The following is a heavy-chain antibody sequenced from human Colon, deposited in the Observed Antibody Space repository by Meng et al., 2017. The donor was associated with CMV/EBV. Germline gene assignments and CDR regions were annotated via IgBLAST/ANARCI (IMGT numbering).Heavy chain of an antibody. D-gene: IGHD3-16*01. CDR2: KSFDGSIE. CDR3: ARDRLGGIDY. V-gene: IGHV3-30-3*01. Sequence: GESLKISCAASGFTLSDYTMNWVRQSPGKGLEWLAVKSFDGSIEYHADSVKGRFIISRDNSKNSVYLQMNSLRSDDTAVYYCARDRLGGIDYWGLGTLVTVSS. J-gene: IGHJ4*02. CDR1: GFTLSDYT.